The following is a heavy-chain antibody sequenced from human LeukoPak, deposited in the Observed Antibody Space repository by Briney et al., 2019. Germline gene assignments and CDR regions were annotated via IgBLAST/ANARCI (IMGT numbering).Heavy chain of an antibody. Sequence: PGGSLRLSCAASGFTFDDYAMHWVRQAPGKGLEWVSGISWNSGSIGYADSVKGRFTISRDNAKNSLYLQMNSLRAEGTALYYCAKDITYDSSGYFDYWGQGTLVTVSS. D-gene: IGHD3-22*01. V-gene: IGHV3-9*01. CDR3: AKDITYDSSGYFDY. CDR2: ISWNSGSI. J-gene: IGHJ4*02. CDR1: GFTFDDYA.